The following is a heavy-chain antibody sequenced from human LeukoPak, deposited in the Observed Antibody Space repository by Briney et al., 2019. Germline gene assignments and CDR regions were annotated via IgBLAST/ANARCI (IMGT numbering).Heavy chain of an antibody. CDR3: AKDDSSGYSVLDP. Sequence: GGSLRLSCAISGFTFDDYAMHWVRRAPGKGVEWVSGYSWNSGSIGYADSVKRRFNISRDNAKNYLYLQMNSLRPEDTALYYCAKDDSSGYSVLDPWGQGTLVTVSS. CDR2: YSWNSGSI. V-gene: IGHV3-9*01. J-gene: IGHJ5*02. CDR1: GFTFDDYA. D-gene: IGHD3-22*01.